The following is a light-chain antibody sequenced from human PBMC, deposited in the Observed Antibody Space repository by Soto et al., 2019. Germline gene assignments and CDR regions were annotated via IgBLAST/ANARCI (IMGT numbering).Light chain of an antibody. CDR1: QSVSNNY. CDR3: QQYGSSGT. V-gene: IGKV3-20*01. CDR2: GAS. J-gene: IGKJ1*01. Sequence: IVLTPSPGTLSPSPGERATLSCRASQSVSNNYLAWYQQKPGQAPRLLIYGASNRATGIPDRFSGSGSGTDFTLTISRLEPEDFAVYYCQQYGSSGTFGQGTKVDI.